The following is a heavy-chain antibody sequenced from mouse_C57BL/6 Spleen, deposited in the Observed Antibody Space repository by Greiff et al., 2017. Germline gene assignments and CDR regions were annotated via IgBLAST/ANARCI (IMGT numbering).Heavy chain of an antibody. Sequence: VQLQQPGAELVKPGASVKMSCKASGYTFTSYWITWVKQRPGQGLEWIGDIYPGSGSTNYNEKFKSQATLTVDTSSSTAYMQLSSLTSEDSAVYYCARRGDGHYRFAYWGQGTLVTVSA. CDR2: IYPGSGST. V-gene: IGHV1-55*01. CDR1: GYTFTSYW. J-gene: IGHJ3*01. CDR3: ARRGDGHYRFAY. D-gene: IGHD2-3*01.